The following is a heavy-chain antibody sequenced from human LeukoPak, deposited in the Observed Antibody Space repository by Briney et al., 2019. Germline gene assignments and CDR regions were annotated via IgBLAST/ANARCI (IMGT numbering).Heavy chain of an antibody. Sequence: GGSLRLSCAASEFTFSTYSMNWVRQTPGKGLEWVSIISSSSDDIHYADSVKGRFTISRDNAKNSLYLQMNSLRAEDMALYYCAKDGGYSYGEGFEYWGQGTLISVSS. CDR3: AKDGGYSYGEGFEY. CDR1: EFTFSTYS. D-gene: IGHD5-18*01. J-gene: IGHJ4*02. V-gene: IGHV3-21*04. CDR2: ISSSSDDI.